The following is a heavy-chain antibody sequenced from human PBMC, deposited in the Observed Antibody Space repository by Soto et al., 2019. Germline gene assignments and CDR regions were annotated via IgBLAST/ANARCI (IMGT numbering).Heavy chain of an antibody. CDR2: IYYSGST. J-gene: IGHJ3*02. CDR3: ARPVMITFGGVIEHDAFDI. D-gene: IGHD3-16*02. V-gene: IGHV4-39*01. CDR1: GGSISSSSYY. Sequence: SETLSLTCTVSGGSISSSSYYWGWIRQPPGKGREWIGSIYYSGSTYYNPSLKSRVTISVDTSKNQFSLKLSSVTAADTAVYYCARPVMITFGGVIEHDAFDIWGQGTMVTVSS.